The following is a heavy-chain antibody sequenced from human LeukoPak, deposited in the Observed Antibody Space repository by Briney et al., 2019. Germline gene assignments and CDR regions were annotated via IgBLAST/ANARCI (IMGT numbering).Heavy chain of an antibody. CDR1: GFTFGDYA. CDR3: TRDGGSHIVVVTAFY. J-gene: IGHJ4*02. V-gene: IGHV3-49*03. D-gene: IGHD2-21*02. CDR2: IRSKAYGGTT. Sequence: GGSLRLSCTASGFTFGDYAMSWFRQAPGKGLEWVGFIRSKAYGGTTEYAASVKGRFTISRDDSKSIAYLQMNSLKTEDTAVYYCTRDGGSHIVVVTAFYWGQGTLVTVSS.